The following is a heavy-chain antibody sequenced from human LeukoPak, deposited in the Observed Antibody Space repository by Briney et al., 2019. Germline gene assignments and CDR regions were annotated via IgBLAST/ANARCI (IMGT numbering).Heavy chain of an antibody. CDR3: ARDQWLRSDYYMDV. D-gene: IGHD5-18*01. CDR2: ISSSSSYI. Sequence: GGSLRLSCAASGFTFSSYSMNWVRQAPGKGLEWVSFISSSSSYIYYADSMKGRFTISRDNAKNSLYLQMNSLRAEDTAVYYCARDQWLRSDYYMDVWGKGTTVTVSS. CDR1: GFTFSSYS. J-gene: IGHJ6*03. V-gene: IGHV3-21*01.